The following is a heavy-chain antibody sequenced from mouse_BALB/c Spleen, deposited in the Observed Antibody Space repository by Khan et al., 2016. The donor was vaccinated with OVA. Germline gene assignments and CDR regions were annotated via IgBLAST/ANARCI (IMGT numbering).Heavy chain of an antibody. CDR2: INPSNGGT. V-gene: IGHV1S81*02. CDR3: TREGYGGFAY. D-gene: IGHD3-1*01. CDR1: VYAFTNYQ. J-gene: IGHJ3*01. Sequence: QVQLQQSGAELVKPGASVKLSCKASVYAFTNYQMYWVKQRPGQGLEWIGEINPSNGGTNFNEKFKSKATLTVDKSSSTAYMQLSSLTSEDSAVYYCTREGYGGFAYWGQGTLVTVSA.